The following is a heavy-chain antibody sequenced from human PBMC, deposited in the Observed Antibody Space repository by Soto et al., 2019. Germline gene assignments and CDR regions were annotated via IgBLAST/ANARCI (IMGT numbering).Heavy chain of an antibody. Sequence: SETLSLTCAVSGGSISSSNWWSWVRQPPGKGLEWIGEIYHSGSTNYNPSLKSRVTISVDKSKNQFSLKLSSVTAADTAVYYCARDYYYDSSGYYFDYWGQGTLVTVSS. J-gene: IGHJ4*02. CDR2: IYHSGST. CDR3: ARDYYYDSSGYYFDY. V-gene: IGHV4-4*02. CDR1: GGSISSSNW. D-gene: IGHD3-22*01.